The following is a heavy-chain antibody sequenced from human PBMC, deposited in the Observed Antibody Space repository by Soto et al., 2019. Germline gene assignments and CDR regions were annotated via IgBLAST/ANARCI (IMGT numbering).Heavy chain of an antibody. CDR2: INHSGST. CDR3: ARNGGRVVEVAGAYFDY. D-gene: IGHD2-15*01. V-gene: IGHV4-34*01. CDR1: GGSFSGYY. J-gene: IGHJ4*02. Sequence: QVQLQQWGAGLLKPSETLSLTCALYGGSFSGYYWSWIRQPPGKGLEWIGGINHSGSTNYNPSLKSRVTMSVDTSKNQFSLKLSSLTAADTAVYYCARNGGRVVEVAGAYFDYWGQGSLVTVSS.